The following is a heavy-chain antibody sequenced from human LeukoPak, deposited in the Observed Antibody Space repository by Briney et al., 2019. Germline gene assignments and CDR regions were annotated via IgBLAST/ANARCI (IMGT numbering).Heavy chain of an antibody. CDR2: IGGDGSDK. CDR1: GFTFSGYW. CDR3: ARYWNGGHFDY. Sequence: GGSLRLSCAASGFTFSGYWMSWVRQAPGKGLEWVANIGGDGSDKYYVDSVKGRFAISRDNTRNSLYLQMNSLRAEDTAVYYCARYWNGGHFDYWGQGTLVTVFS. V-gene: IGHV3-7*04. J-gene: IGHJ4*02. D-gene: IGHD1-1*01.